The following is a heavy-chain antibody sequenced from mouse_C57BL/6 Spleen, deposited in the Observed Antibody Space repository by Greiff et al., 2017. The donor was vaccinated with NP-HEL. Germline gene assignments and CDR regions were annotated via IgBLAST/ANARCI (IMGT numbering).Heavy chain of an antibody. CDR1: GYTFTDYY. J-gene: IGHJ2*01. V-gene: IGHV1-19*01. CDR3: AREAGLGEYFDY. CDR2: INPYNGGT. D-gene: IGHD4-1*01. Sequence: EVQLQQSGPVLVKPGASVKMSCKASGYTFTDYYMNWVKQSHGKSLEWIGVINPYNGGTSYNQKFKGKATLTVDKSSSTAYMELNSLTSEDSAVYYCAREAGLGEYFDYWGQGTTLTVSS.